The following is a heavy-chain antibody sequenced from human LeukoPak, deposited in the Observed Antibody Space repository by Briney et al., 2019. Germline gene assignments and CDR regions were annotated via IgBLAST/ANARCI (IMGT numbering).Heavy chain of an antibody. V-gene: IGHV1-3*01. CDR1: GYTFTSYA. J-gene: IGHJ4*02. D-gene: IGHD3-10*01. CDR3: ATTIYYYGSGSPVYDY. Sequence: ASVKVSCKASGYTFTSYAMHWVRQAHGQRLEWMGWINAGNGNTKYSQKFQGRVTITRDTSASTAYMELSSLRSEDTAEYYCATTIYYYGSGSPVYDYWGQGTLVTVSS. CDR2: INAGNGNT.